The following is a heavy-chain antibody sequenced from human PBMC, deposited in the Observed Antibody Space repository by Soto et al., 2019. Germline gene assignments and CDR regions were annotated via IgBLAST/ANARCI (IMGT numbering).Heavy chain of an antibody. CDR3: ARETKYQLLGYYMDV. D-gene: IGHD2-2*01. CDR2: IIPILGIA. CDR1: GGTFSSYT. J-gene: IGHJ6*03. V-gene: IGHV1-69*04. Sequence: GASVKVSCKASGGTFSSYTISWVRQAPGQGLEWMGRIIPILGIANYAQKFQGRVTITADKSTSTAYMELSSLRSEDTAVYYCARETKYQLLGYYMDVWGKGTTVTVSS.